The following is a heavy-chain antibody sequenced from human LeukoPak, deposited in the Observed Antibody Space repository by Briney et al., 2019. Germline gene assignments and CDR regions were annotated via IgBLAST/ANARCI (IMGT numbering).Heavy chain of an antibody. J-gene: IGHJ4*02. Sequence: GGSLRLSCAASVFTFYTYAMNWVRQAPGKGLQWVAAISGSGGTTYYADSVKGRFTISRDNSKNTVYLQLSSLRAEDTAVYYCAKDPSDFLVDCWGQGTLVTVSS. D-gene: IGHD2-21*02. V-gene: IGHV3-23*01. CDR3: AKDPSDFLVDC. CDR2: ISGSGGTT. CDR1: VFTFYTYA.